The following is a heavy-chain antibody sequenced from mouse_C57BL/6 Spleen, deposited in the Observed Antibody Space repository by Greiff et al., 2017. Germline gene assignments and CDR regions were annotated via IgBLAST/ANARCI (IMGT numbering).Heavy chain of an antibody. J-gene: IGHJ3*01. Sequence: EVKLQESGPELVKPGASVKIPCKASGYTFTDYNMDWVKQSHGKSLEWIGDITPNNGGTIYNQKFKGKATLTVDKSSSTAYMELRSLTSEDTAVDYCARSGSPWFAYWGQGTLVTVSA. V-gene: IGHV1-18*01. CDR2: ITPNNGGT. CDR3: ARSGSPWFAY. CDR1: GYTFTDYN. D-gene: IGHD1-1*01.